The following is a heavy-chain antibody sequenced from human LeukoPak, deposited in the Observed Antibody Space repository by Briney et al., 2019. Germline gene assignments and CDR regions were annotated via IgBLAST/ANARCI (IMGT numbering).Heavy chain of an antibody. J-gene: IGHJ4*02. V-gene: IGHV3-7*04. CDR1: GFTFNNFW. CDR3: ARDDYGGNGYD. CDR2: IKQDGTEK. Sequence: GGSLRLSCAASGFTFNNFWMTWVRQAPGKGLEWVANIKQDGTEKYYVDSVKGRFTISRDNAKNSLYLQMNSLRAEDTAVYYCARDDYGGNGYDWGQGTLVTVSS. D-gene: IGHD4-23*01.